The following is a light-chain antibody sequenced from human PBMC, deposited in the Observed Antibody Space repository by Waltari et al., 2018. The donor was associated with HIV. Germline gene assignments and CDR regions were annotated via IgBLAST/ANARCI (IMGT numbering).Light chain of an antibody. J-gene: IGKJ4*02. CDR1: QSLLHSNGYNY. Sequence: DIVLTQSPLSLPVTPGESASISCKSSQSLLHSNGYNYLYWYLQKPGQSPQLLIYLGSDRASGVPDRFSGSGSGTYFTLKISRVEPEDVGVYYCMQVLQAPLTFGGGTQLEI. V-gene: IGKV2-28*01. CDR3: MQVLQAPLT. CDR2: LGS.